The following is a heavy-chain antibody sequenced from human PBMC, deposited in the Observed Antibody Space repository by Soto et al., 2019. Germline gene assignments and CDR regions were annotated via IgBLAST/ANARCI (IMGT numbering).Heavy chain of an antibody. Sequence: QVQLEESGPGLVKPSGTLSLTCAVSGGSISTDNWWSWVRQAPGKGLEWVGEIYHSGSTNYNASLKSRHTISIDKSKDQFSLDVRSVTAADTAVYYCARGGRWLFDYWGQGTLVTVSS. CDR1: GGSISTDNW. J-gene: IGHJ4*02. CDR2: IYHSGST. D-gene: IGHD5-12*01. V-gene: IGHV4-4*02. CDR3: ARGGRWLFDY.